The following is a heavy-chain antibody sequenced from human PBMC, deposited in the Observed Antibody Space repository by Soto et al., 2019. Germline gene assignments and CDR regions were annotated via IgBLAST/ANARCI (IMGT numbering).Heavy chain of an antibody. CDR2: IKTDGSDK. V-gene: IGHV3-7*05. Sequence: EVQLVESGGGLVQPGGSLRLSCAASGFTFSSYWMYWVRQAPGKGLEWVANIKTDGSDKFYMDSVKGRFTISRDNAKNSLWLQMNSLRAEDTAVYYCVRDGPTVYSYNYWGQGTLVIVSS. D-gene: IGHD3-16*02. CDR3: VRDGPTVYSYNY. CDR1: GFTFSSYW. J-gene: IGHJ4*02.